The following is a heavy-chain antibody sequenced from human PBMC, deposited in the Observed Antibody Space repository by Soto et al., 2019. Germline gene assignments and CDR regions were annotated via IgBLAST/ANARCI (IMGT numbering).Heavy chain of an antibody. J-gene: IGHJ6*02. CDR3: ARLVSSGYVHYYYYGMDV. V-gene: IGHV5-51*01. D-gene: IGHD3-22*01. CDR1: GYSVTSYW. Sequence: GESLKISCKGSGYSVTSYWIGWVRQMPGKGLEWMGIIYPGDSDTRYSPSFQGQVTISADKSISTAYLQWSSLKASDTAMYYCARLVSSGYVHYYYYGMDVWGQGTTVTVSS. CDR2: IYPGDSDT.